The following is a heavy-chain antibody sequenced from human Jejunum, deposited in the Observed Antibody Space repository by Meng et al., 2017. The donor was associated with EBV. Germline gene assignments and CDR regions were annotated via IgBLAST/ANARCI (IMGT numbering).Heavy chain of an antibody. Sequence: QVRRQQSGPGLVKPWGTLALTCAVSGDSISSSNWWSWVRQPPGKGLEWIGEIYHSGSTNYNPSLKSRVTISVDKSKNQFSLKLSSVTAADTAVYYCARYGSGYFPALWYWGQGTLVTVSS. CDR1: GDSISSSNW. CDR3: ARYGSGYFPALWY. CDR2: IYHSGST. V-gene: IGHV4-4*02. D-gene: IGHD3-3*01. J-gene: IGHJ4*02.